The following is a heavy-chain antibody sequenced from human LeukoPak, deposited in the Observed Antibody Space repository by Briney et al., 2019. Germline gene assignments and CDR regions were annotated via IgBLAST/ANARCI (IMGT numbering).Heavy chain of an antibody. V-gene: IGHV3-9*01. Sequence: GGSLRLSCAASGFTFDDYAMHWVRQAPGKGLEWVSGISWNSGSIGYADSVKGRFTISRDNAKNTLYLQMNSLRAEDTAVYYCATAGYSSSWFNYYYYYYMDVWGKGTTVTVSS. D-gene: IGHD6-13*01. CDR2: ISWNSGSI. CDR3: ATAGYSSSWFNYYYYYYMDV. CDR1: GFTFDDYA. J-gene: IGHJ6*03.